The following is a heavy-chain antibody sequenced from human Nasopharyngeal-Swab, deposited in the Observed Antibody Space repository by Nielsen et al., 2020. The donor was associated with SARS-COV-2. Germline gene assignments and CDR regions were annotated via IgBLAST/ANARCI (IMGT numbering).Heavy chain of an antibody. CDR3: TTYSSGWL. Sequence: GESLKISCATSGFTFSKAWMSWVRQAPGKGPEWVGRIKSRAAGGTTDYAAPVIGRFTVSRDDSESTLYLQMSSLKTEDTAVYYCTTYSSGWLWGQGTLVTASS. V-gene: IGHV3-15*01. CDR1: GFTFSKAW. J-gene: IGHJ4*02. D-gene: IGHD6-19*01. CDR2: IKSRAAGGTT.